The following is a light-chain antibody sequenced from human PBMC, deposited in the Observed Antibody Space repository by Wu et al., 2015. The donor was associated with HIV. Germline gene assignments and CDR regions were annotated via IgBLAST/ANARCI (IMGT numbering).Light chain of an antibody. CDR1: QSVSSF. CDR3: QQRKSWPRT. CDR2: DAS. V-gene: IGKV3-11*01. J-gene: IGKJ1*01. Sequence: EIVLTQSPATLSLSPGERATLSCRASQSVSSFLAWYPQKPGQAPRLLIYDASNRATGVPARFSGSGSGTDFTLTISSLEPEDFAVYYCQQRKSWPRTFGQGTKVEIK.